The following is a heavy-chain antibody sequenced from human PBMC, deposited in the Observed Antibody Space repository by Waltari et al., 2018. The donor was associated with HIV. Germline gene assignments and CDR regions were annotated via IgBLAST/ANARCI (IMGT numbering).Heavy chain of an antibody. CDR1: GYTFIDFA. J-gene: IGHJ5*02. CDR3: AKTDWEDGSMRGFDP. D-gene: IGHD1-26*01. Sequence: QVQLVQSGSELKNPGASVKVSCKASGYTFIDFALTWLRQAPGQGLEWMGWINSKTGKPTYVQGFTGRFVFSLDTSATTAHLEISSLKAEDTAVYYCAKTDWEDGSMRGFDPWGQGTLVTVSS. V-gene: IGHV7-4-1*02. CDR2: INSKTGKP.